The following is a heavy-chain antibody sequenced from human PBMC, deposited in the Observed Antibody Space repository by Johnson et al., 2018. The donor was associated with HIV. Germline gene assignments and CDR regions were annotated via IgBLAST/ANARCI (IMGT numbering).Heavy chain of an antibody. Sequence: QVQLVESGGGVVQPGGSLRLSCAASEFTFSTYGMHWVRQAPGKGLEWVAFIRYDGSNKYYADSVKGRFTISRDNSKNTLYLQMNSLRAEDTAVYFCASSVNVQGGYDIWGQGTMVTASS. J-gene: IGHJ3*02. CDR1: EFTFSTYG. V-gene: IGHV3-30*02. D-gene: IGHD3-22*01. CDR3: ASSVNVQGGYDI. CDR2: IRYDGSNK.